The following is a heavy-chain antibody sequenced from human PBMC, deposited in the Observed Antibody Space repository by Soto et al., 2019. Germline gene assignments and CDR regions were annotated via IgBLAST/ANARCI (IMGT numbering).Heavy chain of an antibody. J-gene: IGHJ4*02. Sequence: GGSLRLSCAASGVTFSNAWMSWVRQAPGKGLEWVGRIKSKTDGGTTDYAAPVKGRFTISRDDSKNTLYLQMNSLKTEDTAVYYCTSSGYSSGWYGPWGPGTQVTVSS. CDR3: TSSGYSSGWYGP. CDR1: GVTFSNAW. CDR2: IKSKTDGGTT. V-gene: IGHV3-15*01. D-gene: IGHD6-19*01.